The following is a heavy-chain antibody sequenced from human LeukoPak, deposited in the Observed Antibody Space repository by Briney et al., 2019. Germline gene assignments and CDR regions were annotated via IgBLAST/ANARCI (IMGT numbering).Heavy chain of an antibody. CDR3: TTSRGSAGIDY. D-gene: IGHD5-12*01. CDR2: IKSKTDGGTT. CDR1: GFTFSNAW. V-gene: IGHV3-15*01. Sequence: SGGSLRLSCAASGFTFSNAWMSWVRQAPGKGLEWVGRIKSKTDGGTTDYAAPVKGRFTISRDDSKNTLYLQMNSLKTEDTAVYYCTTSRGSAGIDYWGQGTQVTVSS. J-gene: IGHJ4*02.